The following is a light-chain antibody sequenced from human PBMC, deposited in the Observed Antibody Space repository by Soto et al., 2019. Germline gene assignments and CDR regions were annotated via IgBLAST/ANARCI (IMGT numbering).Light chain of an antibody. J-gene: IGKJ2*01. CDR1: QYVSSNY. CDR2: DAS. V-gene: IGKV3D-20*01. Sequence: IVLTHSPATLSLSPGERVTLSFGASQYVSSNYLAWYQQKPGLAPRLLIYDASTRATGIPDRFSGSRSGAEFTLTIGRLEPEDFVMYFCQQYSSLPHTFGQGTKLEVK. CDR3: QQYSSLPHT.